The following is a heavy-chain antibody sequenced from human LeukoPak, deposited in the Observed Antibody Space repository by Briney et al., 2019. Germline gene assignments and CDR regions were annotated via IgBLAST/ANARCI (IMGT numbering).Heavy chain of an antibody. CDR2: IKQDGGEE. Sequence: GSLRLSCAASGFIFSSYWMSWVRQAPGKGLEWVANIKQDGGEEHYVDSVKGRFTISRDNAKNSLYLQMNSLRAEDTAVYYCARDKSADYGDSYFDSWGQGILVTVSS. J-gene: IGHJ4*02. D-gene: IGHD4-17*01. CDR1: GFIFSSYW. V-gene: IGHV3-7*01. CDR3: ARDKSADYGDSYFDS.